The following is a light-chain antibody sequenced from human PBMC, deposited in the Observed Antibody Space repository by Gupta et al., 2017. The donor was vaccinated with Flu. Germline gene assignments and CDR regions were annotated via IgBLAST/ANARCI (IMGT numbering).Light chain of an antibody. J-gene: IGLJ2*01. Sequence: YDLTQPPSVSVSPGQTASITCSGDKVGDKYACWYQQKPGQSPVLVIYQDSKRPSGIPERFSGSNSGNTATLTISGTQAMDEADYYCQAWDSSIPVVFGGGTKLTVL. CDR3: QAWDSSIPVV. CDR2: QDS. V-gene: IGLV3-1*01. CDR1: KVGDKY.